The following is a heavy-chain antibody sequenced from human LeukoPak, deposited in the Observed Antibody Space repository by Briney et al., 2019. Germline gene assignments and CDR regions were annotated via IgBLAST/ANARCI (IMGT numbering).Heavy chain of an antibody. CDR2: IYYSGST. CDR1: GGSISSYY. J-gene: IGHJ3*02. Sequence: PSETLSLTCTVSGGSISSYYWSWIRQPPRKGLEWIGYIYYSGSTNYNPSLKSRVTISVDTSKNQFSLKLSSVTAADTAVYYCARGLLEMATIHAFDIWGQGTMVTVSS. V-gene: IGHV4-59*01. CDR3: ARGLLEMATIHAFDI. D-gene: IGHD5-24*01.